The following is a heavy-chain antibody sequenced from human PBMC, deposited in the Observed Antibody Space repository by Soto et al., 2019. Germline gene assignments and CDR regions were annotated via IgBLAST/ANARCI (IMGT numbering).Heavy chain of an antibody. D-gene: IGHD3-3*01. CDR3: AKVYYNFWSGYDY. V-gene: IGHV3-23*01. Sequence: EVQLLESGGGLVQPGGSLRLSCAASGFTFSTYAMSWVRQAPGKGLEWVSAISGSGGSTYYEDSVKGRFTISRDNSKNTLYLQVNGLRAEETGVYYCAKVYYNFWSGYDYWRQGALVTVSS. CDR1: GFTFSTYA. J-gene: IGHJ4*02. CDR2: ISGSGGST.